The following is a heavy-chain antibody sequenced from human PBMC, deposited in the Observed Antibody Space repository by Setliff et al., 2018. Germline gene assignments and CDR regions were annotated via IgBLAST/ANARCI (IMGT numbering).Heavy chain of an antibody. V-gene: IGHV4-59*08. Sequence: SETLSLTCTVSGGSFSNYYWGWVRQPPGKGLEVLGYIYSGGSTNSNPSLRSRVSISLGMSQNRISLRLSSVTAADTAVYYCARHKVIKKEFIRLTWFDPWGQGTPVTVPQ. CDR2: IYSGGST. CDR1: GGSFSNYY. D-gene: IGHD3-10*01. J-gene: IGHJ5*02. CDR3: ARHKVIKKEFIRLTWFDP.